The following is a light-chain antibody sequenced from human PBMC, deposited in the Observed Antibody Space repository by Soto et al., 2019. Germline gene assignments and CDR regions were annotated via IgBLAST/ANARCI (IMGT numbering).Light chain of an antibody. CDR1: QSIYTW. CDR3: QQDVKYPVT. Sequence: DIQMTQSPSTLSASVGDRVTITCRANQSIYTWLAWYQHKPGKAPKFLIYMASSLENGVPSRFSGSGSGTEFTLTISSLQPDDFATYVCQQDVKYPVTFGQGTKVEIK. V-gene: IGKV1-5*03. CDR2: MAS. J-gene: IGKJ1*01.